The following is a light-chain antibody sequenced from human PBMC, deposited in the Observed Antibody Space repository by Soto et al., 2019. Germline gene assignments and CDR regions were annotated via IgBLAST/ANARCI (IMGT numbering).Light chain of an antibody. CDR1: SSDVGSYNL. J-gene: IGLJ1*01. CDR2: EVT. Sequence: QSALTQPASVSGSPGQSITISCTGTSSDVGSYNLVSWYQHHPGKAPKLIIYEVTRRPSGISNRFSGSKSGNTASLTISGLQAEDEADYYCCSYTGSNTYVFGTGTRSPS. CDR3: CSYTGSNTYV. V-gene: IGLV2-23*02.